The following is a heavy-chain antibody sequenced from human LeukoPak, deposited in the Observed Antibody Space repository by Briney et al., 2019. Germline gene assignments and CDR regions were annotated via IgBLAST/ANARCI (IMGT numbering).Heavy chain of an antibody. D-gene: IGHD1-26*01. Sequence: ASVKVSCKASGYTFTGYYIHWVRQAPGQGLEWIGWINPNSGGTNYAQKFQGRVTMTRDTSISTAYMELSRLRSDDTAVYYCARDGGSYYWPFDYWGQGSLVTVSS. CDR1: GYTFTGYY. CDR3: ARDGGSYYWPFDY. V-gene: IGHV1-2*02. J-gene: IGHJ4*02. CDR2: INPNSGGT.